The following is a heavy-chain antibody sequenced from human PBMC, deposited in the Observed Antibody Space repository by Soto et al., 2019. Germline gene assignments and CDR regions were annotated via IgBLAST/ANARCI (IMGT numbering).Heavy chain of an antibody. J-gene: IGHJ6*02. D-gene: IGHD2-21*01. CDR1: GGSVSSGSYY. Sequence: SETLSLTCTVSGGSVSSGSYYWSWIRQPPGKGLEWIGYIYYSGSTNYNPSVKSRVTISVDTSKNQFSLKLSSVTAADTAVYYCARGLDRYSASHYYYYYGMDVWGQGTTVTVSS. CDR2: IYYSGST. CDR3: ARGLDRYSASHYYYYYGMDV. V-gene: IGHV4-61*01.